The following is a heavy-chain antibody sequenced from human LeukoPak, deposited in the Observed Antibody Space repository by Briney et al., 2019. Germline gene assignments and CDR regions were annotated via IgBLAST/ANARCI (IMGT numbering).Heavy chain of an antibody. Sequence: SETLSLTCTVSGGSISSGGYHWSWIRQHPGKGLEWIGYIYFSGSTYYNPSLKSRVTISGDTSKNQFSLKLSSVTAADTAVYYCARDLVLTSGAFDIWGQGTMVTVSS. CDR1: GGSISSGGYH. D-gene: IGHD2-21*02. CDR2: IYFSGST. J-gene: IGHJ3*02. V-gene: IGHV4-31*03. CDR3: ARDLVLTSGAFDI.